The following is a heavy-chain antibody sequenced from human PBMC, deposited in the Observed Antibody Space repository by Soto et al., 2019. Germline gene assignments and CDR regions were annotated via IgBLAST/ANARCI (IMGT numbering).Heavy chain of an antibody. V-gene: IGHV3-30-3*01. CDR1: GFTFSSYA. J-gene: IGHJ4*02. CDR2: ISYDGSNK. D-gene: IGHD3-16*01. Sequence: QVQLVESGGGVVQPGRSLRLSCAASGFTFSSYAMHWVRQAPGKGLEWVAVISYDGSNKYYADSVKGRFTISRDNSKNTLYLQMNSLRAEDTAVYYCARAALMITFGGVISGHPYWGQGTLVTVSS. CDR3: ARAALMITFGGVISGHPY.